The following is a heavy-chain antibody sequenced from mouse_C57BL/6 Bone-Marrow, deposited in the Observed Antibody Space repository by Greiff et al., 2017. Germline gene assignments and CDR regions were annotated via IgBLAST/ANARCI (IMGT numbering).Heavy chain of an antibody. CDR2: INPYNGDT. D-gene: IGHD2-4*01. CDR1: GYSFTGYF. V-gene: IGHV1-20*01. Sequence: VHVKQSGPELVKPGDSVKISCKASGYSFTGYFMNWVMQSHGKSLEWIGRINPYNGDTFYNQKFKGKATLTVDKSSSTAHMELRSLTSEDSAVYYCAENYDYDVYSDVWGTGTTVTVSS. CDR3: AENYDYDVYSDV. J-gene: IGHJ1*03.